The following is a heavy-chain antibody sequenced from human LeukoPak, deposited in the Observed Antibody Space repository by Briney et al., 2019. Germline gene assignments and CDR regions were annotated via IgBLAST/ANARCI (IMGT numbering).Heavy chain of an antibody. J-gene: IGHJ4*02. Sequence: GSLRLSCAAXGXXSSXXALNWVRXTPGXXLEWVATVSGSGDRMYHADSVKGRFTISRDNSKNTIYLQMNSLRAEDTALYYCAKAAAAPGFDFWGQGTLVTVSS. CDR2: VSGSGDRM. CDR1: GXXSSXXA. CDR3: AKAAAAPGFDF. D-gene: IGHD6-13*01. V-gene: IGHV3-23*01.